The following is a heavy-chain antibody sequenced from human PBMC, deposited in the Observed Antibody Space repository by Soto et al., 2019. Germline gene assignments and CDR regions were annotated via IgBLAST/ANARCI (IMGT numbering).Heavy chain of an antibody. V-gene: IGHV4-39*01. J-gene: IGHJ6*02. CDR3: ASPNLLTGYSYPRYGMDV. CDR1: GGSISSSSYY. D-gene: IGHD3-9*01. Sequence: SETLSLTCTVSGGSISSSSYYWGWIRQPPGKGLEWIGSIYYSGSTYYNPSLKSRVTISVDTSKNQFSLKLSSVTAADTAVYYCASPNLLTGYSYPRYGMDVWGQGTTVTVSS. CDR2: IYYSGST.